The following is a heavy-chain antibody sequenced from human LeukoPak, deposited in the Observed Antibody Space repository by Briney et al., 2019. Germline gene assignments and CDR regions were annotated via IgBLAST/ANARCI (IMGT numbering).Heavy chain of an antibody. V-gene: IGHV3-74*01. Sequence: GGSLRLSCTASGFTFNTYWMYWIRQTPGQGLVWVSRIRPEESTTTYANSVKGRFTISRDNAENTLYLQMNSLRAEDTGVYYCTRSQYSGPSTDYWGQGTLVTVSS. CDR2: IRPEESTT. CDR1: GFTFNTYW. J-gene: IGHJ4*02. CDR3: TRSQYSGPSTDY. D-gene: IGHD1-26*01.